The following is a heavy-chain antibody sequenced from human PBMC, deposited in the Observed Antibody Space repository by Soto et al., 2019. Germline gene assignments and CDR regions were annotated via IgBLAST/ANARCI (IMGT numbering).Heavy chain of an antibody. D-gene: IGHD5-18*01. CDR1: GFTFSSYA. CDR2: LSYDGSNK. J-gene: IGHJ6*02. Sequence: GGSLRLSCAASGFTFSSYAMHWVRQAPGKGLEWVAVLSYDGSNKYYADSVKGRFTISRDNSKNTLYLQMNSLRAEDTAVYYCAREITTEQLWRLGYGMDVWGQGTTVTVSS. V-gene: IGHV3-30-3*01. CDR3: AREITTEQLWRLGYGMDV.